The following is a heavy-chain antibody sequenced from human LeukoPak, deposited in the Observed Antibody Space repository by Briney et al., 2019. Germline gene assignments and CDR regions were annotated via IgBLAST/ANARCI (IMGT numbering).Heavy chain of an antibody. CDR1: GGSISSYY. Sequence: SETLSLTCSVGGGSISSYYWSWIRQPPEKGLGWIGYIYYSGSTNYNPSLKSRVTISVDTSKNQFSLKLSSMTAADTAVYYCARDMVGAGWFDPWGQGTLVTVSS. J-gene: IGHJ5*02. D-gene: IGHD3-10*01. CDR2: IYYSGST. CDR3: ARDMVGAGWFDP. V-gene: IGHV4-59*01.